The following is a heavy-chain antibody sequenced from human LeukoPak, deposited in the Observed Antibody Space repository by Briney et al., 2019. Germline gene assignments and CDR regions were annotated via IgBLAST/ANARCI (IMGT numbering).Heavy chain of an antibody. CDR3: ARGDYYDSSGYSQYFQH. V-gene: IGHV3-33*01. D-gene: IGHD3-22*01. CDR1: GFTFSDYG. J-gene: IGHJ1*01. CDR2: IWYDGSNK. Sequence: GGSLRFSCAASGFTFSDYGMHWVRQAPGKGLEWVAVIWYDGSNKYYADSVKGRFTISRDNSKNTLYLQMNSLRAEDTAVYYCARGDYYDSSGYSQYFQHWGQGTLVTVSS.